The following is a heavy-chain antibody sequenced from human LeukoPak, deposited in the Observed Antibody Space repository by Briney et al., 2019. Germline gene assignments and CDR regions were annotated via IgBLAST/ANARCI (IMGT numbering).Heavy chain of an antibody. D-gene: IGHD2-2*01. CDR2: IYTSGST. J-gene: IGHJ6*03. Sequence: SQTLSLTCTVSGGSISSGSYYWSWIRQPAGKGLEWIGRIYTSGSTNYNPSLKSRVTISVDTSKNQFSLKLSSVTAADTAVYYCARAVGVVVPAAHEDYYYYYMDVWGKGTTVTVSS. CDR1: GGSISSGSYY. CDR3: ARAVGVVVPAAHEDYYYYYMDV. V-gene: IGHV4-61*02.